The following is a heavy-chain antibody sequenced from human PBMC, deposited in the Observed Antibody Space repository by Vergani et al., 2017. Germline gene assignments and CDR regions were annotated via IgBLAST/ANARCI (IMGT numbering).Heavy chain of an antibody. CDR1: GGSFSGYF. CDR2: ITAIGSA. D-gene: IGHD3-10*01. V-gene: IGHV4-34*02. CDR3: ASRRPRLNLGSKSNAGTFDS. J-gene: IGHJ4*02. Sequence: QVHLQQRGAGVLKPSETLSLTCGVIGGSFSGYFWSGIRQSPGRGLEWIGEITAIGSAKYSPSATSRVTISVDTSRGEFTLTVTSVTAADTGLYFCASRRPRLNLGSKSNAGTFDSWGQGTLVTVSS.